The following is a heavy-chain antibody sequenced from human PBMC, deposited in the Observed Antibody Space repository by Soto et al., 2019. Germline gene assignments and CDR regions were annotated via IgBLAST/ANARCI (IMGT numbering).Heavy chain of an antibody. CDR3: ARENSRIAPRLFQH. CDR2: ISPDGGNQ. V-gene: IGHV3-30-3*01. Sequence: GGSLRLSCVASGFIFSDYAMHWARQAPGKGLVWVALISPDGGNQYYSESAKGRFTISRDNSKNKLYLQMNDLRPDDTALYYCARENSRIAPRLFQHWGHGSLVTVCS. CDR1: GFIFSDYA. D-gene: IGHD6-6*01. J-gene: IGHJ1*01.